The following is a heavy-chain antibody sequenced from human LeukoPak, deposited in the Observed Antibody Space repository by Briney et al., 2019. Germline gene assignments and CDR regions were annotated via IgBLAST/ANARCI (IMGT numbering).Heavy chain of an antibody. J-gene: IGHJ6*02. V-gene: IGHV3-30-3*01. CDR2: ISYDGSNK. Sequence: PGGSLRLSCAASGFTFSSYAMHWVRQAPGKGLEWVAVISYDGSNKYYADSVKGRFTISRDNSKNTLYLQMNSLRAEDTAVYYCARDRSAPSVYYYGMDVWGQGTTVTVSS. CDR1: GFTFSSYA. D-gene: IGHD3-3*01. CDR3: ARDRSAPSVYYYGMDV.